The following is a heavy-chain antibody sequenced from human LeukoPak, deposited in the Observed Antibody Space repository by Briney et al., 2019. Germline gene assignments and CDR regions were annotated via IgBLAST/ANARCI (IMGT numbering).Heavy chain of an antibody. V-gene: IGHV4-39*07. CDR2: IYYSGST. CDR3: ANGGVADTSNHD. J-gene: IGHJ4*02. D-gene: IGHD2-15*01. Sequence: LSLTCTVSGGFISSSSYYWGWIRQPPGKGLEWIGSIYYSGSTYYNPSLKSRVTISVDKSKNQFSLKLSSVTAADTAVYYCANGGVADTSNHDWGQGTLVTVSS. CDR1: GGFISSSSYY.